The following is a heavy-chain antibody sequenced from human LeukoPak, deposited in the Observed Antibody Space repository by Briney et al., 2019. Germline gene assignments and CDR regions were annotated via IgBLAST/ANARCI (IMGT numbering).Heavy chain of an antibody. CDR1: GGSISSYY. V-gene: IGHV4-4*09. CDR3: ARNGPYYDFWSGYYSLTWFDP. Sequence: SETLSLTCTVSGGSISSYYWSWIRQPPGKGLEWIGYIYTSGSTNYNPSLKSRVTISVDTSKNQFPLKLSSVTAADTAVYYCARNGPYYDFWSGYYSLTWFDPWGQGTLVTVSS. D-gene: IGHD3-3*01. J-gene: IGHJ5*02. CDR2: IYTSGST.